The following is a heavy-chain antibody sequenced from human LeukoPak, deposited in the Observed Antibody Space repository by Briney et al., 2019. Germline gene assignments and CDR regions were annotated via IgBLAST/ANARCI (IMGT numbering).Heavy chain of an antibody. D-gene: IGHD4-17*01. CDR3: ANQPTTVRNWFDP. Sequence: SETLPLTCAVYGGSFSGYYWSWIRQPPGKGLEWIGEINHSGSTNYNPSLKSRVTISVDTSKNQFSLKLSSVTAADTAVYYCANQPTTVRNWFDPWGQGTLVTVSS. CDR1: GGSFSGYY. V-gene: IGHV4-34*01. J-gene: IGHJ5*02. CDR2: INHSGST.